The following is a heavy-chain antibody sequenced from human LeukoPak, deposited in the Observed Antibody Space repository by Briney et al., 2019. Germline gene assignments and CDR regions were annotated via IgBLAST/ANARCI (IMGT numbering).Heavy chain of an antibody. V-gene: IGHV4-59*01. J-gene: IGHJ4*02. CDR1: GDSINNYY. D-gene: IGHD5-12*01. Sequence: TSETLSLACTVFGDSINNYYWSWIRQPPGRGLEWIGYIFYNGNTTYNPSLESRVTISVDTSKHQFSLRLSSVTAADTAVYYCAREERSGYDSIFDYWGQGTLVTVSA. CDR3: AREERSGYDSIFDY. CDR2: IFYNGNT.